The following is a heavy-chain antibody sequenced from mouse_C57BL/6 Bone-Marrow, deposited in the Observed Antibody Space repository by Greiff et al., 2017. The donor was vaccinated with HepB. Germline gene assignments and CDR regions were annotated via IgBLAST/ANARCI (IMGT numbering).Heavy chain of an antibody. CDR2: INPSTGGT. J-gene: IGHJ3*01. V-gene: IGHV1-42*01. D-gene: IGHD2-3*01. Sequence: VQLQQSGPELVKPGASVKISCKASGYSFTGYYMNWVKQSPEKSLEWIGEINPSTGGTTYNQKFKAKATLTVDKSSSTAYMQLKSLTSEDSAVYYCARFGDGYRYWGQGTLVTVSA. CDR3: ARFGDGYRY. CDR1: GYSFTGYY.